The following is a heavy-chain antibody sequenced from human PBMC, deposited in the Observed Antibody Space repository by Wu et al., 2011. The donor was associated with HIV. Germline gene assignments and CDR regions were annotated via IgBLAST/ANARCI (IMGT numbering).Heavy chain of an antibody. D-gene: IGHD2-21*01. V-gene: IGHV1-69*05. J-gene: IGHJ4*02. CDR1: GGTFSNYG. CDR2: FIPVFGSA. Sequence: QVQLVQSGAEVKKSGSSVKVSCKASGGTFSNYGISWVRQAPGQGLEWMGGFIPVFGSAHYPQKFQGRVTITTDDSTNTAYMELKSLRLEDTAVYYCARDLGGDEDYWGQGTLVTVSS. CDR3: ARDLGGDEDY.